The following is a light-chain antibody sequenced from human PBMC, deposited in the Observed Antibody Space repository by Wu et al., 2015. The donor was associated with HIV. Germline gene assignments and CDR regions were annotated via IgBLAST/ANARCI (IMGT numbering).Light chain of an antibody. CDR1: QSISSW. J-gene: IGKJ2*01. Sequence: DIQMTQSPSTLSAFVGDTVIITCRASQSISSWLAWYQQKPGKAPNLLIYKASSLESGVPSRFSGSGSGTEFTLTISSLQPDDFASYFCQQYTSYSSYTFGQGTKLEIQ. V-gene: IGKV1-5*03. CDR2: KAS. CDR3: QQYTSYSSYT.